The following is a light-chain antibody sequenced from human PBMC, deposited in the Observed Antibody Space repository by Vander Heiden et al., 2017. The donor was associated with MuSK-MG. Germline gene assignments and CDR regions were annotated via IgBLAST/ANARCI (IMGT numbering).Light chain of an antibody. CDR1: QSVTSS. J-gene: IGKJ4*01. Sequence: EIVLTQSPGTLSLSPGERATLAGRASQSVTSSIYGASSRANGIPDRFSGSGSGTDFTLTSSRLEPEDFAVYYWQQDCSPNTFGGGTKVEIK. V-gene: IGKV3-20*01. CDR3: QQDCSPNT. CDR2: GAS.